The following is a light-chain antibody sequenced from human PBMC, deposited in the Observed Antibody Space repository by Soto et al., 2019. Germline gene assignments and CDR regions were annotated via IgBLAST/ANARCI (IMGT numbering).Light chain of an antibody. J-gene: IGKJ4*01. Sequence: EIVMTQSPATLSVAPGERVTLSCRASQGVXXXLAWYQHKSGQAPRLLISGASAGATGIPARFSGSGSGTEFTLTISSLQSEDCAIYYCQQYHTWPITFGGGTKVEIK. CDR3: QQYHTWPIT. V-gene: IGKV3-15*01. CDR2: GAS. CDR1: QGVXXX.